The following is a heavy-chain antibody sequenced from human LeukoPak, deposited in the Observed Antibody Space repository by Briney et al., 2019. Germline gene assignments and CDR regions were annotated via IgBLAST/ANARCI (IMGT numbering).Heavy chain of an antibody. Sequence: ASVKVSCKASGYTFTSYDINWVRQATGQGLEWMGWMNPNSGNTGYAQKFQGRVTMTTNTSISTAYMELSSLRSEDTAVYYCASEVIQGFKYQLLRRCNWFDPWGQGTLVTVSS. CDR1: GYTFTSYD. CDR2: MNPNSGNT. CDR3: ASEVIQGFKYQLLRRCNWFDP. V-gene: IGHV1-8*01. D-gene: IGHD2-2*01. J-gene: IGHJ5*02.